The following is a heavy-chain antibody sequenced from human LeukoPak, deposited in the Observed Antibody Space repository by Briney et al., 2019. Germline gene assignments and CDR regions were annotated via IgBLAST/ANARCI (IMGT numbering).Heavy chain of an antibody. Sequence: PGGSLRLSCAASGFTFSSYWMSWVRQAPGKGLEWVANIKQDGSEKYYVDSVKGRFTISRDNAKNSLYLQMNSLRAEDTAVYYCARRGYSYGYGPNAFDIRGQGTMVTVSS. V-gene: IGHV3-7*03. CDR2: IKQDGSEK. CDR1: GFTFSSYW. CDR3: ARRGYSYGYGPNAFDI. J-gene: IGHJ3*02. D-gene: IGHD5-18*01.